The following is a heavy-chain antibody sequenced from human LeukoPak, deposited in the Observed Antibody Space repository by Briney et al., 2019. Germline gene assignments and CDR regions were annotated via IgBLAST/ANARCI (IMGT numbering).Heavy chain of an antibody. CDR1: GGSISSSSYY. CDR2: IYYSGST. Sequence: TSETLSLTCTVSGGSISSSSYYWGWIRQPPGKGLEWIGSIYYSGSTNYNPSLKSRVTISVDTSKNQFSLKLSSVTAADTAVYYCARGFSRIVVVPAAITYAFDIWGQGTMVTVSS. V-gene: IGHV4-39*07. J-gene: IGHJ3*02. D-gene: IGHD2-2*02. CDR3: ARGFSRIVVVPAAITYAFDI.